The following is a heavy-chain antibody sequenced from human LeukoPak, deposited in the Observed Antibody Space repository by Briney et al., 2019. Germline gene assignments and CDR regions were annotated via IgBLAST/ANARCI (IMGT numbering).Heavy chain of an antibody. J-gene: IGHJ3*02. D-gene: IGHD6-25*01. Sequence: SETLSLTCTVSGGSISSYYWSWIRQPAGKGLEWIGRIYTSGSTNYNPSLKSRVTMSVDTSKNQFSLKLSSVTAADTAVYYCARPRSGAATARQGAFDIWGQGTMVTVSS. CDR2: IYTSGST. CDR1: GGSISSYY. CDR3: ARPRSGAATARQGAFDI. V-gene: IGHV4-4*07.